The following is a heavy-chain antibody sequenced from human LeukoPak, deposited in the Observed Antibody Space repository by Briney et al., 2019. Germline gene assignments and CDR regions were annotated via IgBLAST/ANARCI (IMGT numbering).Heavy chain of an antibody. D-gene: IGHD3-10*01. CDR1: GGSISSYY. J-gene: IGHJ4*02. Sequence: SETLSLTCTVSGGSISSYYWSWIRQPPGKGLEWIGYIYYSGRTKYNPSLKSRVTISIDTSKNQFSLKLSSVTAADTAVYYCARLLSDYFDHWGQGTLVTVSS. CDR2: IYYSGRT. V-gene: IGHV4-59*08. CDR3: ARLLSDYFDH.